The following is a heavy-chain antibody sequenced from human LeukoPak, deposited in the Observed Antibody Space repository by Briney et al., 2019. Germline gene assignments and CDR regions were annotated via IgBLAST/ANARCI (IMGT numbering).Heavy chain of an antibody. CDR3: ARVYSGTWLDY. J-gene: IGHJ4*02. V-gene: IGHV4-59*11. CDR1: GASIRSHY. D-gene: IGHD1-26*01. CDR2: MYYSGNS. Sequence: SETPSLTCTVSGASIRSHYWSWIRQPPGKGLEWIGYMYYSGNSNYNPALKSRVTISVDTSKNQFSLKLSSVTAADTAVYYCARVYSGTWLDYWGQGTLVTVSS.